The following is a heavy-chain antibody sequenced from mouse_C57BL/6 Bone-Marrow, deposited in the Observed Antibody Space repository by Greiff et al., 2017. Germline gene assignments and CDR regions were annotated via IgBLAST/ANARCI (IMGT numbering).Heavy chain of an antibody. CDR2: IRLKSDNYAT. D-gene: IGHD2-10*02. CDR1: GFTFSNYW. V-gene: IGHV6-3*01. CDR3: SPRGDWYFDV. Sequence: DVKLVESGGGLVQPGGSMKLSCVASGFTFSNYWMNWVRQSPEKGLEWVAQIRLKSDNYATHYAESVKGRFTISRDDSKSSVYLQMNNVRAEDTGIYYCSPRGDWYFDVWGTGTTVTVSS. J-gene: IGHJ1*03.